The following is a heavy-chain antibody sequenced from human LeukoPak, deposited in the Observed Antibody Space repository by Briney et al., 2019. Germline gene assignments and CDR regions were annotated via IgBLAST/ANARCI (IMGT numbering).Heavy chain of an antibody. CDR1: GFTFSSYA. Sequence: GGSLRLSCAASGFTFSSYAMSWVRQAPGKELEWVSGISGSGGSTYYADAVKGRFSISRDNSKSTLYLQMNSLRAEDTAVYYCAKARVNSGYVRGASDYWGQGSLVTVSS. CDR2: ISGSGGST. V-gene: IGHV3-23*01. CDR3: AKARVNSGYVRGASDY. J-gene: IGHJ4*02. D-gene: IGHD5-12*01.